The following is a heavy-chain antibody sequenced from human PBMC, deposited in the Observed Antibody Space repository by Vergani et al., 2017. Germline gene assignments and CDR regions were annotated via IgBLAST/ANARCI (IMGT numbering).Heavy chain of an antibody. CDR3: AHETLNIVKGGSFDY. V-gene: IGHV2-5*01. Sequence: ITLKESSPTLVKPTQTLTLTCTFSGFSLTTGGVGVGWIRQPPGKALEWLALIYWNDDKRYSPSLRSRLTITTDTSKNQVVLTMTNMDPVDSATYYCAHETLNIVKGGSFDYWGPGTLVTDSS. CDR2: IYWNDDK. D-gene: IGHD2/OR15-2a*01. J-gene: IGHJ4*02. CDR1: GFSLTTGGVG.